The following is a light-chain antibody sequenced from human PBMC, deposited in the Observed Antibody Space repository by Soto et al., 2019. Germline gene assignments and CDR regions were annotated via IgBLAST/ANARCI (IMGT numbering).Light chain of an antibody. CDR2: VAS. J-gene: IGKJ4*01. CDR1: QSVSSN. V-gene: IGKV3-15*01. Sequence: EIVMTQSPATMSVSPGERATLSSRARQSVSSNLAWYQQKPGQAPSPLIYVASTRATAIPARFSGSGSGTEFTLTISSLQSEDFAVYYCQQYNNWPPLTFGGGTKVEIK. CDR3: QQYNNWPPLT.